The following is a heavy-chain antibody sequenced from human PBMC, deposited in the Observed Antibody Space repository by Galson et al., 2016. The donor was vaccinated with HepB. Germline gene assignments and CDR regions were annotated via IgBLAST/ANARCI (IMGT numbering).Heavy chain of an antibody. CDR1: GFTFSSYA. CDR2: ITGNGGIT. CDR3: VKDQGGTGGAFDI. D-gene: IGHD2-8*02. Sequence: SLRLSCAASGFTFSSYAIHRVRQAPGKGLEYLSEITGNGGITYYADSVKGRFTISRDNSRNTLYLQMSSLTTEDTAVDYCVKDQGGTGGAFDIWGQGTLVTVSS. V-gene: IGHV3-64D*06. J-gene: IGHJ3*02.